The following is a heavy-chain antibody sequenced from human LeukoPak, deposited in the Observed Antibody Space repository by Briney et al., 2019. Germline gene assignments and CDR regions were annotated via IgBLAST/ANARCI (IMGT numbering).Heavy chain of an antibody. CDR3: ARQYYYGPN. CDR2: INPKSGGT. Sequence: ASVKVSCKASGYTLTGYYIHWVRQAPGQGLEWMGWINPKSGGTSYAQKFQGRVTMTRDTSISTAYMELSRLRSDDTAVYFCARQYYYGPNWGQGTLVTVSS. V-gene: IGHV1-2*02. CDR1: GYTLTGYY. J-gene: IGHJ4*02. D-gene: IGHD3-16*01.